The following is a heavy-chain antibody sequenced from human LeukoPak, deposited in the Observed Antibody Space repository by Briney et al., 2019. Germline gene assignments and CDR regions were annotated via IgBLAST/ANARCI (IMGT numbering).Heavy chain of an antibody. Sequence: GRSLRLSCAASGFTFSSYGMHWVRQAPGKGLEWVAVIWYDGSNKYYPDSVQGRFTISRDNSKNTLYLQVDSLRAEDTAVYYCARDRSMSGWYIDLWGRGTLVTVSS. CDR2: IWYDGSNK. D-gene: IGHD2/OR15-2a*01. CDR3: ARDRSMSGWYIDL. V-gene: IGHV3-33*01. J-gene: IGHJ2*01. CDR1: GFTFSSYG.